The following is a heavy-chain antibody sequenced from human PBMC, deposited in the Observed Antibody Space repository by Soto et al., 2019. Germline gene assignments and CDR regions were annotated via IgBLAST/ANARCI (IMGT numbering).Heavy chain of an antibody. D-gene: IGHD2-15*01. J-gene: IGHJ2*01. CDR2: IKSKTDGGTT. Sequence: LEWIGRIKSKTDGGTTYYAAPVKGRFTISRDDSKNTLYLQMNSLKTEDTAVYYCTTEVLFFFQAEDGIRDVRSVSAFLLNRSSDL. V-gene: IGHV3-15*06. CDR3: TTEVLFFFQAEDGIRDVRSVSAFLLNRSSDL.